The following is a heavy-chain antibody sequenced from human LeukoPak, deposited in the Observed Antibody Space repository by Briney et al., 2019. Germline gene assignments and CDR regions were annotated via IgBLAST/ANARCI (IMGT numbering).Heavy chain of an antibody. V-gene: IGHV3-15*01. CDR1: GFTFSNAW. D-gene: IGHD2-21*02. J-gene: IGHJ4*02. CDR3: TTVPTVVVTARKALPFDY. Sequence: GGSLRLSFAASGFTFSNAWMSWVRQAPGKGLEWVGRIKSKTDGGTTDYAAPVKGRFTISRDDSKNTLYLQMNSLKTEDTAVYYCTTVPTVVVTARKALPFDYWGQGTLVTVSS. CDR2: IKSKTDGGTT.